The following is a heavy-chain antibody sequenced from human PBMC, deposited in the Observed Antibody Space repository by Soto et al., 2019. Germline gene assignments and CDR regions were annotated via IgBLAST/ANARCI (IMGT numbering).Heavy chain of an antibody. J-gene: IGHJ4*02. V-gene: IGHV2-5*02. D-gene: IGHD5-12*01. CDR2: IFWDDDK. Sequence: SGPTLVNPTQTLTLTWTCSGFSLTASGVGVGWIRQPPGKALEWLGIIFWDDDKRYRPSLKRRVSITKDTSKNQLVLTMTNMDPVDTATYYCAHRRGYSGYGPPGGFDYWGQGTLVTVSS. CDR1: GFSLTASGVG. CDR3: AHRRGYSGYGPPGGFDY.